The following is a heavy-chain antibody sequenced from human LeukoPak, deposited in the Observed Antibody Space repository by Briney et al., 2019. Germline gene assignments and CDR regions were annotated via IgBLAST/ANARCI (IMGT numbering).Heavy chain of an antibody. CDR1: GFTFSSYA. Sequence: GSLRLSCAASGFTFSSYAMHWVRQAPGKGLEWVAVISYDGSNKYYADSVKGRFTIPRDNSKNTLYLQMNSLRAEDTAVYYCARDRSSSGYPDYWGQGTLVTVSS. J-gene: IGHJ4*02. V-gene: IGHV3-30-3*01. D-gene: IGHD3-22*01. CDR2: ISYDGSNK. CDR3: ARDRSSSGYPDY.